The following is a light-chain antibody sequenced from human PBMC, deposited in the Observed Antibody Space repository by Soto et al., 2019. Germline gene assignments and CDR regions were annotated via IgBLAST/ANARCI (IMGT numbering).Light chain of an antibody. CDR2: GNS. Sequence: QSVLTQPPSVSGAPGQRVTISCTGSSSNIGAGYDVHWYQQLPGTAPKLLIYGNSNRPSGVPDRFSGSKSGTSASLAITGLQAEDGADYYCQSYDSSLSGDVVFGRGTKLTVL. J-gene: IGLJ2*01. CDR1: SSNIGAGYD. CDR3: QSYDSSLSGDVV. V-gene: IGLV1-40*01.